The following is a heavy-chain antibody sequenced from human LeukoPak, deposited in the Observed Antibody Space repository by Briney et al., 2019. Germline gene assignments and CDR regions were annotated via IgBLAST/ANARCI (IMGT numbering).Heavy chain of an antibody. Sequence: ASVKVSCKASGYTFTGYYMHWVRQAPGQGLEWMGWLNPDSGGTNYAQKFQGRVTMTRDTSITTAYMELSRLRSDDTAVYYCARDSNSSSFDYWGQGILVTVSS. CDR3: ARDSNSSSFDY. V-gene: IGHV1-2*02. CDR1: GYTFTGYY. J-gene: IGHJ4*02. CDR2: LNPDSGGT. D-gene: IGHD6-6*01.